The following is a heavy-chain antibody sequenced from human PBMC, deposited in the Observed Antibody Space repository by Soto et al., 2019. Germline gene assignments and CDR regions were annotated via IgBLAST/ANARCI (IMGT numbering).Heavy chain of an antibody. J-gene: IGHJ3*01. CDR2: LYDVDGS. D-gene: IGHD1-1*01. V-gene: IGHV3-53*01. CDR1: GLTVSGKNY. CDR3: ATWHEREHAYDV. Sequence: DVQLLESGGGLMQPGESLRLSCAASGLTVSGKNYLAWVRQAPGKRLEWVSALYDVDGSFYADSVKGRFTTSSDSSKTTVYLQMNGLRPDDTAVYYCATWHEREHAYDVWGQGTTVTVS.